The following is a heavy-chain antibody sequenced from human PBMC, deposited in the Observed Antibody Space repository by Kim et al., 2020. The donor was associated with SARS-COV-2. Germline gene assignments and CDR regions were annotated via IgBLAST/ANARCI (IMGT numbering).Heavy chain of an antibody. CDR3: AKIAVAAAGED. CDR1: GFTFDDYA. Sequence: GGSLRLSCAASGFTFDDYAMHWVRQAPGKGLEWVSGISWNSGSIGYADSVKGRFTISRDNAKNSMYLQMKSQRAEDKALYYCAKIAVAAAGEDWGQGTVV. D-gene: IGHD6-19*01. J-gene: IGHJ4*02. CDR2: ISWNSGSI. V-gene: IGHV3-9*01.